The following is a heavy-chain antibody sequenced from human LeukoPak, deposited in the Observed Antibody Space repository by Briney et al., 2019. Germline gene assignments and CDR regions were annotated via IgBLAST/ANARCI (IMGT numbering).Heavy chain of an antibody. V-gene: IGHV4-59*01. CDR1: GGSISSYY. CDR3: ARGPGGGSYSDAFDI. J-gene: IGHJ3*02. D-gene: IGHD1-26*01. CDR2: IYYSGST. Sequence: PSETLSLTCTVSGGSISSYYWSWIRQPPGKGLEWIAHIYYSGSTSYNPSLKSRVTISTNTSKKQFSLKLSSVTAADTAVYYCARGPGGGSYSDAFDIWGQGTMVTVPS.